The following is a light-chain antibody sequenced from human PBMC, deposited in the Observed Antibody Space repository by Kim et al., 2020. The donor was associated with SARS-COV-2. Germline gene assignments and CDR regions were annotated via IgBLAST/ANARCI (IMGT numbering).Light chain of an antibody. CDR1: ESIRSSY. CDR2: GAS. Sequence: PGERATLSCRASESIRSSYLTWYQQKPGHPPRLVIYGASSRARGIPDRFSGSGSGTDFTLIISRLEPEDFAVYYCHQSDSSPRTFGQGTKVDIK. J-gene: IGKJ1*01. CDR3: HQSDSSPRT. V-gene: IGKV3-20*01.